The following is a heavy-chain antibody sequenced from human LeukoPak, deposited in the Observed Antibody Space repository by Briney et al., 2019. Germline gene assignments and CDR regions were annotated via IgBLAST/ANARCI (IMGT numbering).Heavy chain of an antibody. D-gene: IGHD5-18*01. CDR1: GGSFSGYY. Sequence: SETLSLTCAVYGGSFSGYYWSWIRQPPGKGLEWIGEINHSGSTNYNPSLKSRVTISVDTSKNQFSLKLSSVTAADTAVYYCARAWTGYSYGYGVDYWGQGTLVTVSS. CDR2: INHSGST. CDR3: ARAWTGYSYGYGVDY. V-gene: IGHV4-34*01. J-gene: IGHJ4*02.